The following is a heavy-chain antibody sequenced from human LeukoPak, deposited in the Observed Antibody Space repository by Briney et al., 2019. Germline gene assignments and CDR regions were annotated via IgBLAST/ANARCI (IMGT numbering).Heavy chain of an antibody. D-gene: IGHD3-10*01. V-gene: IGHV3-69-1*01. J-gene: IGHJ4*02. Sequence: GGSLRLSCAASGFIFSDFTMNWVRQAPGKGLEWVSTISNTGVTHYADSVKGRFTISRDSAKNSQYLQIYSLRDEDTAVYYCARYYFGSGNYRTFDRWGQGTLVIVSS. CDR1: GFIFSDFT. CDR2: ISNTGVT. CDR3: ARYYFGSGNYRTFDR.